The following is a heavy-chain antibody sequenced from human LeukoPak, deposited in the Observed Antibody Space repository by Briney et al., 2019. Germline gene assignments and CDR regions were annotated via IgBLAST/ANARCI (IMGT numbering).Heavy chain of an antibody. Sequence: PGGSLRLSCAASGFTFSSYGMHWVRQAPGKGLEWVAFLRYDGSNKYYADSVKGRFTISRDNAKNTLYLQMNTLRVEDTAVYYCARAGWYRWDYWGQGTLVTVSS. V-gene: IGHV3-30*02. J-gene: IGHJ4*02. CDR2: LRYDGSNK. D-gene: IGHD6-19*01. CDR1: GFTFSSYG. CDR3: ARAGWYRWDY.